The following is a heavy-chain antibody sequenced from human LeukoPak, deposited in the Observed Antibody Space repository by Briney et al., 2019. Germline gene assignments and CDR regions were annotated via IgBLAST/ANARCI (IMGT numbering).Heavy chain of an antibody. Sequence: GGSLRLSCAASGFTFSSYWLHWVRQAPGKGLEWVSVIYSGGSTYYADSVKGRFTISRDNSKNTLYLQMNSLRAEDTAVYYCARGRGFGGLLRFDYWGQGTLVTVSS. J-gene: IGHJ4*02. CDR1: GFTFSSYW. CDR2: IYSGGST. D-gene: IGHD3-10*01. V-gene: IGHV3-53*01. CDR3: ARGRGFGGLLRFDY.